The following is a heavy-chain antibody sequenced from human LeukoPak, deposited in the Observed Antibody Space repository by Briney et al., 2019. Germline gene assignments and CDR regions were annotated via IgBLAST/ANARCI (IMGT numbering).Heavy chain of an antibody. CDR2: INPKSGDT. J-gene: IGHJ4*02. D-gene: IGHD6-19*01. V-gene: IGHV1-2*02. CDR1: GYTFTGYY. Sequence: VSVKVSCKASGYTFTGYYIHWVRQAPGQGLEWMGWINPKSGDTRYAQKFQGRVTMTRDTSISTAYMELSILRSDDTAFYYCARDSHCNSGWYAIDYWGQGTLVTVSS. CDR3: ARDSHCNSGWYAIDY.